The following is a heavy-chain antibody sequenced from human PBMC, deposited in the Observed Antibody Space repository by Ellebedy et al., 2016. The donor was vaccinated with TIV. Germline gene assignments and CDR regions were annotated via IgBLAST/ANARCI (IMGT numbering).Heavy chain of an antibody. J-gene: IGHJ4*02. CDR3: ARDLRSIAARDDY. CDR1: GYTFTGYY. CDR2: INPNSGGT. Sequence: ASVKVSCKASGYTFTGYYMHWVRQAPGQGLEWMGWINPNSGGTNYAQKFQGRVTMTTDTSTSTAYMELRSLIYDATAVYYCARDLRSIAARDDYWGQGTLVTVSS. D-gene: IGHD6-6*01. V-gene: IGHV1-2*02.